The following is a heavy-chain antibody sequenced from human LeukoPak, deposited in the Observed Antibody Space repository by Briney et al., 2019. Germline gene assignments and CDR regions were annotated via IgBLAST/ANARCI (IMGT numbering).Heavy chain of an antibody. CDR3: ARDTYYYGSGSPLVGFGH. CDR1: GGSIRSYS. CDR2: VYDSGST. D-gene: IGHD3-10*01. J-gene: IGHJ4*02. Sequence: SETLSLTCSVSGGSIRSYSWSWIRQPPGKGLEWIGNVYDSGSTNYNPSLKSRVTISVDTPKNQFSLKLSSVTAADTAVYYCARDTYYYGSGSPLVGFGHWGQGTLVTVSS. V-gene: IGHV4-59*01.